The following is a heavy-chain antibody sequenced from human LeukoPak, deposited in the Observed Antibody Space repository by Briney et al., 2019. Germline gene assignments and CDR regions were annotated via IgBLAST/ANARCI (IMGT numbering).Heavy chain of an antibody. CDR3: ARGWNRSGWYVY. CDR2: INHSGST. Sequence: SETLSLTCAVYGGSLSGYYWSWIRQPPGKGLEWIGEINHSGSTNYNPSLKSRVTISVDTSKNQFSLKLSSVTAADTAVYYCARGWNRSGWYVYWGQGTLVTVSS. D-gene: IGHD6-19*01. V-gene: IGHV4-34*01. J-gene: IGHJ4*02. CDR1: GGSLSGYY.